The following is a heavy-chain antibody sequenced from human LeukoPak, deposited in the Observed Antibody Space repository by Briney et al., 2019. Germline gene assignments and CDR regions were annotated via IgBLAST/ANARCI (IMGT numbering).Heavy chain of an antibody. J-gene: IGHJ5*02. CDR1: AYTFTDYN. CDR3: AREFTTMVRGRFNWFDP. V-gene: IGHV1-2*02. D-gene: IGHD3-10*01. CDR2: INPNSGGT. Sequence: ASVKVSCKASAYTFTDYNVHWVRQAPGQGLEWMGWINPNSGGTNYAQKFQGRVTMTRDTSISTAYMELSRLRSDDTAVYYCAREFTTMVRGRFNWFDPWGQGTLVTVSS.